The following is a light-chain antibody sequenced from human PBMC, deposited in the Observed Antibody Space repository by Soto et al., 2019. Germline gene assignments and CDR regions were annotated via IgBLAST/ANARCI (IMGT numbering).Light chain of an antibody. CDR2: LGS. V-gene: IGKV2-28*01. CDR1: QSLLHSNGYIY. CDR3: MQALQTPIT. Sequence: DIVMTQSPLSLPVTPGEPSSISCSSSQSLLHSNGYIYLDWFLQKPGQSPQLLIYLGSNRASGVPDRFSGSGSGTDFTLKISRVEAEDVGVYYCMQALQTPITFGQGTRLEIK. J-gene: IGKJ5*01.